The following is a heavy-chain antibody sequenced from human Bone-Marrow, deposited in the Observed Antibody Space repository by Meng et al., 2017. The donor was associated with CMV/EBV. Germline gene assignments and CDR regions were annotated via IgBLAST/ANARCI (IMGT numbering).Heavy chain of an antibody. V-gene: IGHV1-2*02. CDR1: GYTFTGYY. D-gene: IGHD3-3*01. CDR3: ASLGDFWSGYSYYYYGMDV. Sequence: ASVKVSCKASGYTFTGYYMHWVRQAPGQGLEWMGWINPNSGGTNYTQKFQGRVTMTRDTSISTAYMELSRLRSDDTAVYYCASLGDFWSGYSYYYYGMDVWGQGTTVTVSS. J-gene: IGHJ6*02. CDR2: INPNSGGT.